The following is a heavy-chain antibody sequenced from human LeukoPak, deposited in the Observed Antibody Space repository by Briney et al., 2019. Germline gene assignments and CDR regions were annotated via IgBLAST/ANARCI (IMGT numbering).Heavy chain of an antibody. CDR2: IYHSGST. CDR1: GGSISSSNW. V-gene: IGHV4-4*02. J-gene: IGHJ4*02. Sequence: SKTLSLTCAVSGGSISSSNWWSWVRQPPGKGLEWIGEIYHSGSTNYNPSLKSRVTISVDTSKNQFSLKLSSVTAADTAVYYCAFPTVAGPVDYWGQGTLVTVSS. D-gene: IGHD6-19*01. CDR3: AFPTVAGPVDY.